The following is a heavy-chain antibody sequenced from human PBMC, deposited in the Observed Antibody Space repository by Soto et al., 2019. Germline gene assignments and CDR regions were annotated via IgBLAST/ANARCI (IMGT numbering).Heavy chain of an antibody. D-gene: IGHD6-19*01. CDR3: AKALRRIAVTSFDY. Sequence: QVQLVESGGGVVQPGRSLRLSCAASGFTFSSYGMHWVRQAPGKGLEWVAVISYDGSNKYYADSVKGRFTISRDNSKNTLYLQMNSLRAEDTAVYYCAKALRRIAVTSFDYWGQGTLVTVSS. V-gene: IGHV3-30*18. J-gene: IGHJ4*02. CDR2: ISYDGSNK. CDR1: GFTFSSYG.